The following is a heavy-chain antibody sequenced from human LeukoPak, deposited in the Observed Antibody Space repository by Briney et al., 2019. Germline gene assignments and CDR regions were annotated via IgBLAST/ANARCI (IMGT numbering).Heavy chain of an antibody. Sequence: PGGSLRLSCAASGFTFSGYSMNWVRQAPGKGLEWVSSISSSSTYIYYADSVKGRFTISRDNAKNSLYLQMNSLRAEDTAVYYCPRTGYSYGYAIDYWGQGTLVTVSS. V-gene: IGHV3-21*01. CDR1: GFTFSGYS. CDR2: ISSSSTYI. CDR3: PRTGYSYGYAIDY. D-gene: IGHD5-18*01. J-gene: IGHJ4*02.